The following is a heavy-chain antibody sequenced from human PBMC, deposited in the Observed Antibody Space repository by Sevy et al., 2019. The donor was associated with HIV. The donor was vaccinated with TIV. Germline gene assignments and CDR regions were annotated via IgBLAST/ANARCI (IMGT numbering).Heavy chain of an antibody. D-gene: IGHD2-2*01. CDR2: IKQDGSGK. CDR1: GFTFSSYW. CDR3: AGEPGGQLDY. V-gene: IGHV3-7*01. Sequence: GGSLRLSCAASGFTFSSYWMSWVRQAPGKGLEWVANIKQDGSGKYYVDSVKGRYTITRENAKNSLYLQMNSLRAKDTAIYYCAGEPGGQLDYWGQGTLVTVSS. J-gene: IGHJ4*02.